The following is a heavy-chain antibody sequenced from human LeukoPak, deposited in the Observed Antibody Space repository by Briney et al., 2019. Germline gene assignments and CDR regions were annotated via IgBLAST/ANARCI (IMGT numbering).Heavy chain of an antibody. V-gene: IGHV3-23*01. CDR3: AKHGVLLWFGELQHAFDI. CDR2: ISGSGGST. Sequence: GGSLRLSCAASGFTFSSYAMSWVRQAPGKGLEWVSAISGSGGSTYYADSVKGRFTISRDNSKNPLYLQMNSLRAEDTAVYYCAKHGVLLWFGELQHAFDIWGQGTMVTVSS. CDR1: GFTFSSYA. J-gene: IGHJ3*02. D-gene: IGHD3-10*01.